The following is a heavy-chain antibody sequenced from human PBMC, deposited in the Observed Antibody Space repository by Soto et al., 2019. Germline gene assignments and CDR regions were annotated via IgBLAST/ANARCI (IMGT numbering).Heavy chain of an antibody. V-gene: IGHV1-46*03. Sequence: ASVKVCCKASGYTFTSYYMHWVRQAPGQGLEWMGIINPSGGSTSYAQKFQGRVTMTRDTSTSTVYMELSSLRSEDTAVYYCANGYVDYDFWSGYLAYWGQGTLVTVSS. CDR1: GYTFTSYY. D-gene: IGHD3-3*01. CDR3: ANGYVDYDFWSGYLAY. J-gene: IGHJ4*02. CDR2: INPSGGST.